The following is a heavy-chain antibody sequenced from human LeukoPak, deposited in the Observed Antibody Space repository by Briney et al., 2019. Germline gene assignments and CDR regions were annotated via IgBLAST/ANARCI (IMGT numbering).Heavy chain of an antibody. CDR2: INHSGST. V-gene: IGHV4-4*02. CDR3: ARDPYSSGWYASFDP. D-gene: IGHD6-19*01. CDR1: GGSISSSNW. J-gene: IGHJ5*02. Sequence: SETLSLTCAVSGGSISSSNWWSWVRQPPGKGLEWIGEINHSGSTNYNPSLKSRVTISVDTSKNRFSLKLRSVIAADTAVYYCARDPYSSGWYASFDPWGQGTLVTVSS.